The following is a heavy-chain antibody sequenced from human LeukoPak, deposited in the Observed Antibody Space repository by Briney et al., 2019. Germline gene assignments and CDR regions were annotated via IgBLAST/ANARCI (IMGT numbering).Heavy chain of an antibody. CDR2: ISDSGRDA. J-gene: IGHJ6*02. CDR3: AKVPSSDYGSGRPPFMDV. D-gene: IGHD3-10*01. CDR1: GFTFSNYA. Sequence: GGSLRLSCAASGFTFSNYAMSWVRQAPGEGLDWVSTISDSGRDAYYADSVKGRFTISRDNSKNTLYLQMTSLRVEDTATYYCAKVPSSDYGSGRPPFMDVWGQGTTVAVSS. V-gene: IGHV3-23*01.